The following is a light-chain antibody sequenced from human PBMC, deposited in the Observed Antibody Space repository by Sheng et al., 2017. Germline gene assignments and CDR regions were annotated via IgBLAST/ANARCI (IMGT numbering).Light chain of an antibody. CDR2: AAS. CDR3: QQSYSTPLTT. J-gene: IGKJ4*01. V-gene: IGKV1-39*01. Sequence: DIQMTQSPSSLSASVGDRVTITCRASQSISSYLNWYQQKPGKAPKLLIYAASSLQSGVPSRFSGSGSGTDFTLTISSLQPEDFATYYCQQSYSTPLTTFGGGTEGGDQT. CDR1: QSISSY.